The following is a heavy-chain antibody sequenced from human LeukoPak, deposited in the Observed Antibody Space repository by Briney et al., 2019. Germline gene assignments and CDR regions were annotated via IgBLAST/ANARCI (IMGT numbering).Heavy chain of an antibody. J-gene: IGHJ4*02. CDR2: ISHTSRTI. D-gene: IGHD4-17*01. CDR1: GFTFSDYY. V-gene: IGHV3-11*01. CDR3: AKDHGYGDHPV. Sequence: GGSLRLSCAASGFTFSDYYINWIRQAPGQGLEWISYISHTSRTICYADSVKGRFTISRDNSKNTLYLQMNSLRAEDTAVYYCAKDHGYGDHPVWGQGTLVTVSS.